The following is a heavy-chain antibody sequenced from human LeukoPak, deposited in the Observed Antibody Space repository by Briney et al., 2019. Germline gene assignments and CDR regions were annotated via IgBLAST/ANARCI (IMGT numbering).Heavy chain of an antibody. CDR2: ISGSGYYT. Sequence: GGSLRLSCEASGSGFTFGNLGMSWVRQAPGRGLEWLSGISGSGYYTYYADSVKGRFTISRDNSKNTLYIEMNSLRAEDTAVYYCAKDGSWGDYYFYFYMDVWGKGTTVTVSS. CDR3: AKDGSWGDYYFYFYMDV. D-gene: IGHD3-16*01. J-gene: IGHJ6*03. CDR1: GSGFTFGNLG. V-gene: IGHV3-23*01.